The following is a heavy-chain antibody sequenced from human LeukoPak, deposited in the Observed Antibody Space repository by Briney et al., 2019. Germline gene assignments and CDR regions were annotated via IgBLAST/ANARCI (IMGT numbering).Heavy chain of an antibody. D-gene: IGHD2-2*01. Sequence: SETLSLTCTVSGGSISSYYWTWIRQPPGKGLEWIGYIYYSGSTNYNPSLKSRVTISVDTSKNQFSLKLSSVTAADTAVYYCASVGYCSSSSCTADWFGPWGQGTLVTVSS. CDR2: IYYSGST. V-gene: IGHV4-59*01. CDR3: ASVGYCSSSSCTADWFGP. CDR1: GGSISSYY. J-gene: IGHJ5*02.